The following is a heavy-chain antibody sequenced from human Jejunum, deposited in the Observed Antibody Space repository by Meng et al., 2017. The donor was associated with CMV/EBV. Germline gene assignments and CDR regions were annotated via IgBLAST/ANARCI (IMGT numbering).Heavy chain of an antibody. CDR2: ITTYNGNT. Sequence: ISWVPKAPGKGHEWMGRITTYNGNTNYAQNPQGRVTMTTDKSTSTAYMELRSLRSDDTAVYYCARERELTYYYGSGSYPSGAFDIWGQGTMVTVSS. CDR3: ARERELTYYYGSGSYPSGAFDI. V-gene: IGHV1-18*01. D-gene: IGHD3-10*01. J-gene: IGHJ3*02.